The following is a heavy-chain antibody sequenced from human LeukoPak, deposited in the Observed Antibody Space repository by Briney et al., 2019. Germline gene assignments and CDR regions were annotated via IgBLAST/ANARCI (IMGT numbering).Heavy chain of an antibody. D-gene: IGHD1-26*01. V-gene: IGHV3-74*01. CDR2: INSDGSST. CDR1: GFTFSSNW. Sequence: QPGGSLRLSCVASGFTFSSNWMHWVRQAPGKGLVWVSRINSDGSSTSYADSAKGRFTISRDNAKNTLYLQMNSLRAEDTAVYFCASPGATSKFDYWGQGTQVTVSS. CDR3: ASPGATSKFDY. J-gene: IGHJ4*02.